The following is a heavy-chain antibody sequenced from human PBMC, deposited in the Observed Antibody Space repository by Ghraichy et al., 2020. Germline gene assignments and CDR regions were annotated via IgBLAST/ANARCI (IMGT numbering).Heavy chain of an antibody. CDR2: IYYSGST. D-gene: IGHD4-11*01. CDR1: GGSASSGSYY. CDR3: ARGLYSNPIGYYYYYYGMDV. Sequence: SETLSLTCTVSGGSASSGSYYWSWIRQPPGKGLEWIGYIYYSGSTNYNPSLKSRVTISVDTSKNQFSLKLSSVTAADTAVYYCARGLYSNPIGYYYYYYGMDVWGQGTTVTVSS. V-gene: IGHV4-61*01. J-gene: IGHJ6*02.